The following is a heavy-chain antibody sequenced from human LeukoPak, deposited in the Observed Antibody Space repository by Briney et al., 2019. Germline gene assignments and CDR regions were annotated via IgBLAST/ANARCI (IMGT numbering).Heavy chain of an antibody. Sequence: GGSLRLSCAASGFTFDDYGMSWVRHAPGKGLEWVSGINWNGGSTGYADSVKGRFTISRDIAKNSLYLQMNSLRAEDTAVYYCARTPFNIVVVPAAIEVQSNFYMDVWGKGTTVTISS. CDR1: GFTFDDYG. J-gene: IGHJ6*03. D-gene: IGHD2-2*01. CDR3: ARTPFNIVVVPAAIEVQSNFYMDV. CDR2: INWNGGST. V-gene: IGHV3-20*04.